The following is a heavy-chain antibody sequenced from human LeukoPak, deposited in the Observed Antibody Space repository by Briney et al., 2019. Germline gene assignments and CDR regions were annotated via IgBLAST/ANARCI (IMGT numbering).Heavy chain of an antibody. V-gene: IGHV1-3*01. CDR3: ARDSDSSGWSWVY. CDR1: GYRFTTDMYT. J-gene: IGHJ4*02. Sequence: ASVKVSCKASGYRFTTDMYTIHWLRQAPGHRLEWMGWINAGNGNTKYSQKFQGRVTITGDTSARTVYMAVSSLVSEDTAVYYCARDSDSSGWSWVYWGQGTLVTVSS. D-gene: IGHD6-19*01. CDR2: INAGNGNT.